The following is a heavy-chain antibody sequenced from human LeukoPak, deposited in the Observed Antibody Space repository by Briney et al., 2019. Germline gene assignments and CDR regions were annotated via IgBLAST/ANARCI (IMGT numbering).Heavy chain of an antibody. V-gene: IGHV4-59*01. CDR3: ARFSDQIAIFGVVNYYLGD. CDR2: ISHSGST. J-gene: IGHJ4*02. CDR1: GGSITSYY. Sequence: SETLSLTCAVSGGSITSYYWSWTRQSPGKGLEWIGYISHSGSTNYNPPLKSRVTISIDTSKNQFSLKLTSVTAADTAVYYCARFSDQIAIFGVVNYYLGDWGQGTLVTVSS. D-gene: IGHD3-3*02.